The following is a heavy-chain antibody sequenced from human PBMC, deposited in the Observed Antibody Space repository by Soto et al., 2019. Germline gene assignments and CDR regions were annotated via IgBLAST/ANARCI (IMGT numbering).Heavy chain of an antibody. Sequence: QVQLVQSGAEVKKPGASVKVSCKASGYTFTSYYMHWVRQAPGQGLEWMGIINPSGGSTSYAQKSQGRVTMTRDTSTSTVYMELSSLRSEDTAVYYCAREAWIAARPENYYYYYMDVWGKGTTVTVSS. CDR1: GYTFTSYY. V-gene: IGHV1-46*03. CDR3: AREAWIAARPENYYYYYMDV. D-gene: IGHD6-6*01. CDR2: INPSGGST. J-gene: IGHJ6*03.